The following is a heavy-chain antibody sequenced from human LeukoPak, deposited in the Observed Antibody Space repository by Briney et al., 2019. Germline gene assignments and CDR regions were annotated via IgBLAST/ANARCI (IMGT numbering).Heavy chain of an antibody. J-gene: IGHJ6*02. Sequence: SETLSLTCAVYGGSFSGYYWSWIRQPPGKGLEWIGEINHSGSTNYNPSLKSRVTISVDTSKNQLSLKLSSVTAADTAVYYCARGPVVVAATPSYYYGMDVWGQGTTVTVSS. CDR3: ARGPVVVAATPSYYYGMDV. D-gene: IGHD2-15*01. CDR2: INHSGST. CDR1: GGSFSGYY. V-gene: IGHV4-34*01.